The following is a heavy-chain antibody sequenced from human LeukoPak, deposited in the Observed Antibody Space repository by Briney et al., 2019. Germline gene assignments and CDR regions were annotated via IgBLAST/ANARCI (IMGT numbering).Heavy chain of an antibody. V-gene: IGHV3-23*01. CDR3: AKDTVALTRSWYSDWFDP. D-gene: IGHD6-13*01. CDR2: ISGSGGST. Sequence: GGSLRLSCAASEFTFSSYAMTWVRQVPGKGLEWVSTISGSGGSTYYADSVKGRFTISRDNSKNTLYLQMNSLRAEDTAVYYCAKDTVALTRSWYSDWFDPWGQGTLVTVSS. J-gene: IGHJ5*02. CDR1: EFTFSSYA.